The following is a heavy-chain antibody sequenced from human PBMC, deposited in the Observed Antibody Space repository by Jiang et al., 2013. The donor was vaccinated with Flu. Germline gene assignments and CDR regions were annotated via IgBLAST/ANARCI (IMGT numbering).Heavy chain of an antibody. D-gene: IGHD2-15*01. CDR3: ARKVPLNSRSPYFDF. CDR1: GFSLSTSEMS. CDR2: IDWDDDK. Sequence: TQTLTLTCTFSGFSLSTSEMSVSWIRQPPGKALEWLARIDWDDDKFYSLSLETRLTISKDTSKNQVVLTMANMHPADTGTYYCARKVPLNSRSPYFDFWGQGTPVTVSS. V-gene: IGHV2-70*16. J-gene: IGHJ4*02.